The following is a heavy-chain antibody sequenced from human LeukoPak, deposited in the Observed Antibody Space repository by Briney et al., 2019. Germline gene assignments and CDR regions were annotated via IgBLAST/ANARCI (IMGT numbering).Heavy chain of an antibody. D-gene: IGHD6-19*01. Sequence: GASVKVSCKASGYTFTSYDINWVRQATGQGLEWMGWMNPNSGNTGYAQKFQGRVTITRNTSISTAYMELSSLRSEDTAVYYCARVRSSGWPVDYWGQETLVTVSS. CDR2: MNPNSGNT. V-gene: IGHV1-8*03. CDR1: GYTFTSYD. J-gene: IGHJ4*02. CDR3: ARVRSSGWPVDY.